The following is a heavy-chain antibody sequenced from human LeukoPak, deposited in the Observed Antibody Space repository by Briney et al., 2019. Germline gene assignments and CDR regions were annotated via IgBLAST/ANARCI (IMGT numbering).Heavy chain of an antibody. D-gene: IGHD2-15*01. CDR3: AKAWGYGSGYPFDY. CDR2: ISGSGGST. V-gene: IGHV3-23*01. CDR1: GFTFSSYA. J-gene: IGHJ4*02. Sequence: GSLRLSCAASGFTFSSYAMSWVRQAPGKGLEWVPAISGSGGSTYYADSVKGRFTISRDNSKNTLYLQMNSLRAEDTAVYYCAKAWGYGSGYPFDYWGQGTLVTVSS.